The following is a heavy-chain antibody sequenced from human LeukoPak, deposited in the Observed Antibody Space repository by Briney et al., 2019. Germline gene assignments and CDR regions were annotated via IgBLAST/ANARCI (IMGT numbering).Heavy chain of an antibody. V-gene: IGHV3-30*04. Sequence: GRSLRLSCAASGFTFSSYAMHWVRQAPGKGLEWVAVISYDGSNKYYADSVKGRFTISRDNSKNTLYLQMNSLRAGDTAVYYCARVVAGHYYYGMDVWGQGTTVTVSS. J-gene: IGHJ6*02. CDR1: GFTFSSYA. CDR2: ISYDGSNK. CDR3: ARVVAGHYYYGMDV. D-gene: IGHD6-19*01.